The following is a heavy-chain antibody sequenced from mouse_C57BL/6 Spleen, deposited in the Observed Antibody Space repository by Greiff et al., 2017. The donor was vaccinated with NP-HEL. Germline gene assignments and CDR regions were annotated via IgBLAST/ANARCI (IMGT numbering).Heavy chain of an antibody. CDR1: GYAFSSSW. CDR3: ARDEASFAY. J-gene: IGHJ3*01. CDR2: IYPGDGDT. Sequence: VKLQESGPELVKPGASVKISCKASGYAFSSSWMNWVKQRPGKGLEWIGRIYPGDGDTNYNGKFKGKATLTADKSSSTAYMQLSSLTSEDSAVYFCARDEASFAYWGQGTLVTVSA. V-gene: IGHV1-82*01.